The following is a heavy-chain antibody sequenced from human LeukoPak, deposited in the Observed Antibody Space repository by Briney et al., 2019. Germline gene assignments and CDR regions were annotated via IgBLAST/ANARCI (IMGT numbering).Heavy chain of an antibody. J-gene: IGHJ6*02. CDR3: ARLYGSGYYYYGMDV. V-gene: IGHV4-39*07. CDR1: GGSITTSSYY. CDR2: MFYSGST. D-gene: IGHD3-10*01. Sequence: PSETLSLTCTVSGGSITTSSYYWGWIRQPPGKGLEWIASMFYSGSTSYNPSLKSRVTISVDTSKNQFFLRLTSVSAADTAVYYCARLYGSGYYYYGMDVWGQGTTVTVSS.